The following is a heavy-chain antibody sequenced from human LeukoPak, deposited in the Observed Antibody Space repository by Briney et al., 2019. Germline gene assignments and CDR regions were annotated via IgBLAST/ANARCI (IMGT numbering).Heavy chain of an antibody. V-gene: IGHV1-69*13. D-gene: IGHD5-24*01. Sequence: GASVKVSCKASGGTFSSYAISWVRQAPGQGLEWMGGIIPIFGTANYAQKFQGRVTITADESTSTAYMELSSLRSEDTAVYYCARGLEMATIRYGMDVWGKGTTVTISS. J-gene: IGHJ6*04. CDR1: GGTFSSYA. CDR2: IIPIFGTA. CDR3: ARGLEMATIRYGMDV.